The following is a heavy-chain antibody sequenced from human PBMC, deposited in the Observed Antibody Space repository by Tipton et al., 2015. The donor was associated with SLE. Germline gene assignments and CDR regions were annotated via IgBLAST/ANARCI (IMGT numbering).Heavy chain of an antibody. V-gene: IGHV4-34*01. J-gene: IGHJ6*04. CDR3: ARGRDF. CDR2: INHSGST. CDR1: GGSFSGYY. Sequence: TLSLTCAVYGGSFSGYYWSWIRQPPGKGLEWIGEINHSGSTNYNPSLKSRVTISVDTSKNQFSLKLSSVTAVDTAVYYCARGRDFWGKGTTVTVSS.